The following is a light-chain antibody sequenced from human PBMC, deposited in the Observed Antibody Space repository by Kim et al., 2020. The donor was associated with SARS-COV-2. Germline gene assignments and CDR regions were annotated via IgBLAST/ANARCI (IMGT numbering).Light chain of an antibody. J-gene: IGKJ5*01. Sequence: AAVRDTGRITCRATRDIRKDLGGYQPNPGRAPKRLIYGACSLQSGVPSGFSGSGSGTEVTLTISSLQPEDFAAYFCLQQNTYPITFGQGTRLEIK. CDR2: GAC. CDR3: LQQNTYPIT. CDR1: RDIRKD. V-gene: IGKV1-17*01.